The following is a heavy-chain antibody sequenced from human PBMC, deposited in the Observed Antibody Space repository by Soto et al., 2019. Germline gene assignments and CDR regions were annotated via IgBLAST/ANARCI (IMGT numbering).Heavy chain of an antibody. CDR3: ARGRGGTYDAFDI. CDR2: IYYSGTT. D-gene: IGHD1-26*01. Sequence: SETLSLTCTVSSGSIGTYFWSWIRQPPGKGLEWVGYIYYSGTTNYNPSLKSRVTIFLDTSKNQFSLRLSSVTAADTAVYYCARGRGGTYDAFDIWGQGTLVTVSS. CDR1: SGSIGTYF. J-gene: IGHJ3*02. V-gene: IGHV4-59*01.